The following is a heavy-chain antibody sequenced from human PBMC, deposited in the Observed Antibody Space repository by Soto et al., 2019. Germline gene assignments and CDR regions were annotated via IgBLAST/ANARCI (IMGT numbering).Heavy chain of an antibody. CDR3: ARDDYGDPYYYGMDV. D-gene: IGHD4-17*01. CDR2: ISAYNGNT. V-gene: IGHV1-18*04. J-gene: IGHJ6*02. Sequence: ASVKVSCKASGYTFTSYGISWVRQAPGQGLEWMGWISAYNGNTNYAQKLQGRVTMTTDTSTSTAYMELRSLRSDDTAVYYCARDDYGDPYYYGMDVWGQGTTVTVSS. CDR1: GYTFTSYG.